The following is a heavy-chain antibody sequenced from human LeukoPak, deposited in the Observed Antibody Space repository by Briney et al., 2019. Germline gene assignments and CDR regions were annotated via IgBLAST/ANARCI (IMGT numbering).Heavy chain of an antibody. J-gene: IGHJ4*02. Sequence: ASVKVSCKASGYAFTTYYLHWVRQATGQGLEWIGWMNPNSANTGYAQKFQGRVTMTRNTSISTAYMELNSLRSEDSAVYYCARVLSWGYDTPYYFDYWGQGTLVTVSS. D-gene: IGHD5-12*01. CDR2: MNPNSANT. CDR1: GYAFTTYY. CDR3: ARVLSWGYDTPYYFDY. V-gene: IGHV1-8*02.